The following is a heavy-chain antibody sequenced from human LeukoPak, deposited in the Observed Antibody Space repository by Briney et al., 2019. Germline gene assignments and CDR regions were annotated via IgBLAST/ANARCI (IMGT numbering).Heavy chain of an antibody. D-gene: IGHD2-2*01. Sequence: SETLSLTCTVSGGSTSTYYLSWIRQPAGKGLEWIGRIYTNGITDYNPSLQSRVTMSVDTSKNQFSLKLNSVTAADTAVYYCAREGEPVVVPAAKEDWFDPWGQGTLVTVSS. J-gene: IGHJ5*02. CDR3: AREGEPVVVPAAKEDWFDP. CDR1: GGSTSTYY. CDR2: IYTNGIT. V-gene: IGHV4-4*07.